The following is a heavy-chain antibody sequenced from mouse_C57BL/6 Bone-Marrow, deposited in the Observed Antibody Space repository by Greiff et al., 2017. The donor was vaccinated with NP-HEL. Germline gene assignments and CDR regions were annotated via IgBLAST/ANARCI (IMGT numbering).Heavy chain of an antibody. CDR3: TRGYYGNYYAMDY. CDR1: GYTFTDYE. Sequence: LVESGAELVRPGASVTLSCKASGYTFTDYEMHWVKQTPVHGLEWIGAIDPETGGTAYNQKFKGKAILTADKSSSTAYMELRSLTSEDSAVYYCTRGYYGNYYAMDYWGQGTSVTVSS. D-gene: IGHD2-1*01. V-gene: IGHV1-15*01. CDR2: IDPETGGT. J-gene: IGHJ4*01.